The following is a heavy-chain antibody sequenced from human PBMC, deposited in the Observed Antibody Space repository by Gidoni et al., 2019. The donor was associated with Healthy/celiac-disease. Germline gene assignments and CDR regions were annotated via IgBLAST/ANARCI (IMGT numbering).Heavy chain of an antibody. CDR1: GFTFRSSA. Sequence: QVQLVASGGGVVQPGRSLRLSCAASGFTFRSSAMHWVRQAPGKGLGLVAVKSYDGSNKYDEDSVKVRFTISRDNSKNTLYLQMNSLRAEDTALYYCARDPDPDIIVVVPAAMLDYWGQGTLVTVSS. D-gene: IGHD2-2*01. V-gene: IGHV3-30-3*01. CDR2: KSYDGSNK. CDR3: ARDPDPDIIVVVPAAMLDY. J-gene: IGHJ4*02.